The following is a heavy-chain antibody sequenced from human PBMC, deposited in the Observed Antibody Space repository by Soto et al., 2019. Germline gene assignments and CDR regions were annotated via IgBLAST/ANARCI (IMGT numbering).Heavy chain of an antibody. D-gene: IGHD2-2*01. Sequence: QVQLVQSGAEVKKPGASVKVSCKASGYTFTGYYMHWVRQAPGQGLEWMGWINPNSGGTNYAQKFQGWVTMTRDTSISTAYMELSRLRSDDTAVYYCARPARGDAHVDHWYFDLWGRGTLVTVSS. CDR3: ARPARGDAHVDHWYFDL. J-gene: IGHJ2*01. CDR1: GYTFTGYY. V-gene: IGHV1-2*04. CDR2: INPNSGGT.